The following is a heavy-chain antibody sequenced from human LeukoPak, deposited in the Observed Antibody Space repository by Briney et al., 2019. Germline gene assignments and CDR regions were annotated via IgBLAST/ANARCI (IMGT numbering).Heavy chain of an antibody. D-gene: IGHD6-19*01. Sequence: PLETLSLTCTVSGGSISSYYWSWIRQPPGKGLEWIGYIYYSGSTNYNPSLKSRVTISVDTSKNQFSLKLSSVTAADTAVYYCAREARSGWSDYYYYMDVWGKGTTVTVSS. CDR1: GGSISSYY. CDR2: IYYSGST. V-gene: IGHV4-59*01. J-gene: IGHJ6*03. CDR3: AREARSGWSDYYYYMDV.